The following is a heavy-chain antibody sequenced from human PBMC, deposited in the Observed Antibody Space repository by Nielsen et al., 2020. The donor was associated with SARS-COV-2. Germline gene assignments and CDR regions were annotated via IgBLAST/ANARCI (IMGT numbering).Heavy chain of an antibody. CDR1: GFTFSSYA. D-gene: IGHD6-13*01. V-gene: IGHV3-23*01. Sequence: GGSLRLSCAASGFTFSSYAMSWVRQAPGKGLEWVSAISGSGGSTYYADSVKGRFTISRDNSKNTLYLQMNSLRAEDTAAYYCAKDRERYSSSWSHAFDIWGQGTMVTVSS. CDR2: ISGSGGST. CDR3: AKDRERYSSSWSHAFDI. J-gene: IGHJ3*02.